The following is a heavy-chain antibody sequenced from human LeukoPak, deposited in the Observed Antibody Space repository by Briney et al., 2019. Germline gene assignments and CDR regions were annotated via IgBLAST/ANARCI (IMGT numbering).Heavy chain of an antibody. D-gene: IGHD5-18*01. CDR2: ISAYNGNT. Sequence: RASVKVSCKASGYTSTSYGISWVRQAPGQGLEWMGWISAYNGNTNYAQKLQGRVTMTTDTSTSTAYMELRSLRSDDTAVYYCARDRWGRLVDTLGVVDYWGQGTLVTVSS. V-gene: IGHV1-18*01. CDR3: ARDRWGRLVDTLGVVDY. CDR1: GYTSTSYG. J-gene: IGHJ4*02.